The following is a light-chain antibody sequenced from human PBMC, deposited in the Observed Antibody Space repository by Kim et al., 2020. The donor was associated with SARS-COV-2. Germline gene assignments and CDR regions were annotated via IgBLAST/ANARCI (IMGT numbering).Light chain of an antibody. Sequence: QSALTQPASVSGSPGQSITISCTGTSNDVGGYDYVSWYQQHPGKAPKVMIYDVTNRPSGVSNRFSGSKSGNTASLTISGLQAEDEADYYCSSYTSSSTWVFGGGTKLTVL. CDR3: SSYTSSSTWV. CDR2: DVT. J-gene: IGLJ3*02. V-gene: IGLV2-14*03. CDR1: SNDVGGYDY.